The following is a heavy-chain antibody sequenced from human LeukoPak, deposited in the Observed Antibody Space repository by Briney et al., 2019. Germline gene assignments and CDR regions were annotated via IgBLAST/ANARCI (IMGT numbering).Heavy chain of an antibody. V-gene: IGHV3-7*01. J-gene: IGHJ4*02. D-gene: IGHD3-22*01. CDR3: ARTTPHYYDSSGYYPPRFDY. CDR2: IKQDGSEK. Sequence: GGSLRLSCVASGFTFSSYWMSWVRQAPGKGLEWVANIKQDGSEKYYVDSVKGRFTISRDNAKNSLYLQMNSLRAEDTAVYYCARTTPHYYDSSGYYPPRFDYWGQGTLVTVSS. CDR1: GFTFSSYW.